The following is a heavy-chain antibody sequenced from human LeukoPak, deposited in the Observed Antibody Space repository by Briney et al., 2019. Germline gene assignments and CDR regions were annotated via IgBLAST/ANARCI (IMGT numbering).Heavy chain of an antibody. CDR1: VYTFTRYY. CDR3: ARGDIDRDIAVVDDAFDI. CDR2: INPSGGST. D-gene: IGHD6-19*01. Sequence: GASVKLSCKASVYTFTRYYMHWVRQAPGQGLEWMGIINPSGGSTTYAQKFQGRVTMTRDTSTSTVYMELSSLRSEDTAVYYCARGDIDRDIAVVDDAFDIWGQGTMVTVSS. J-gene: IGHJ3*02. V-gene: IGHV1-46*01.